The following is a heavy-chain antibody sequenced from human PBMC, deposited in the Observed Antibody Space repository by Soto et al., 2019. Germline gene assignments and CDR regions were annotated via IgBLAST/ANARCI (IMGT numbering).Heavy chain of an antibody. Sequence: QVQLVESGGGVVQPGRSLRLSCAASGFTFSNYGMHWVRQAPDKGLEWVAVVSYDGRNKYYVDSVKGRFTISRGNSKNSVDVQMSSLRAEDTAVYYCAKKRCGGDCHWGYLDYWGQGSLVTVSS. J-gene: IGHJ4*02. CDR3: AKKRCGGDCHWGYLDY. D-gene: IGHD2-21*02. CDR2: VSYDGRNK. V-gene: IGHV3-30*18. CDR1: GFTFSNYG.